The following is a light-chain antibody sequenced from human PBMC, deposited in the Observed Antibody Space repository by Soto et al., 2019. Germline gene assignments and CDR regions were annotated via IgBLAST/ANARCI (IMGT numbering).Light chain of an antibody. Sequence: DIQVTHSRSSLSASVGDRVTITCRASQSISSYLNWYQQKPGKAPALLIYAATSLQSGVPSRFSGSGSGTDFTLTISSLQPEDVATYYCHESYAPPPIPFGQVRRLEVK. J-gene: IGKJ5*01. CDR3: HESYAPPPIP. CDR2: AAT. V-gene: IGKV1-39*01. CDR1: QSISSY.